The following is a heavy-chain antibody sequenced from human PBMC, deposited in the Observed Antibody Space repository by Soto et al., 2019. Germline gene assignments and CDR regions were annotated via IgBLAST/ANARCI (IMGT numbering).Heavy chain of an antibody. CDR1: VDSVSSNSAA. CDR3: ASEGVLVVVVAANYIYYGMDV. V-gene: IGHV6-1*01. D-gene: IGHD2-15*01. J-gene: IGHJ6*02. Sequence: PSQTLSLTCAISVDSVSSNSAAWNLISQSPSRGLEWLGRTYYRSKWYNDYAVSVKSRITINPDTSKNQFSLQLNSVTPEDTAVYYCASEGVLVVVVAANYIYYGMDVWGQGNTVTVSS. CDR2: TYYRSKWYN.